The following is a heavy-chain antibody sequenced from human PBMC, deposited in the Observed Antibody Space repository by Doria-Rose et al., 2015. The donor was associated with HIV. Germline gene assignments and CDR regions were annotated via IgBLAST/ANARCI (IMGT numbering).Heavy chain of an antibody. CDR2: IHDIGGT. Sequence: QGQLQESGPGLVKPSETPSPTCTVSGDSIHRYYWSWIRQPPGKGLEWIGYIHDIGGTNYNPSLKSRVTISADTSKNQFSLKLSSLTAADTAVYYCARQTFYYMDVWGKGTTVTVSS. V-gene: IGHV4-59*08. J-gene: IGHJ6*03. CDR3: ARQTFYYMDV. CDR1: GDSIHRYY. D-gene: IGHD3-16*01.